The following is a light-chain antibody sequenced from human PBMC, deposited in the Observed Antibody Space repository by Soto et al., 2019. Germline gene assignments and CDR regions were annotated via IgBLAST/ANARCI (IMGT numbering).Light chain of an antibody. CDR1: QSIFYSSYNKSY. J-gene: IGKJ3*01. CDR2: WAS. Sequence: DNVMTQSPDSLAVSLGERATIKCKSSQSIFYSSYNKSYLTWYQQKSGQSPKLLISWASSRQSGVPDRFSGSGSGTDFTLTISSLQAEDVAVYYCQQFYSAPFTFGPGTTVDIK. V-gene: IGKV4-1*01. CDR3: QQFYSAPFT.